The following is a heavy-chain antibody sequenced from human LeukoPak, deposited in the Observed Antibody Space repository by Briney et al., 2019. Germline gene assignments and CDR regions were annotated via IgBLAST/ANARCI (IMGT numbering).Heavy chain of an antibody. Sequence: PGGSLRLSCAASGFTFSDYYMSWIRQAPGKGLEWVSYISSSGSTIYYADSVKGRFTISRDNAKNSLFLQMNSLRAEDTATYYCARGEFGDYYYFYMDVWGKGTTVTVSS. V-gene: IGHV3-11*04. J-gene: IGHJ6*03. CDR2: ISSSGSTI. CDR3: ARGEFGDYYYFYMDV. D-gene: IGHD2/OR15-2a*01. CDR1: GFTFSDYY.